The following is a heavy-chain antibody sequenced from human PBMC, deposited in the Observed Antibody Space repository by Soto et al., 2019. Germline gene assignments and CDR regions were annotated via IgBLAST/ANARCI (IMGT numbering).Heavy chain of an antibody. Sequence: EVQLVESGGGLVQPGGSLRLSCAVSGLTFSNYWMNWVRQAPGKGLVWVSRINSDGSSTDYADSVKGRFTISRDNAKDRLYVETRSVEAADTALYYCGRGGRIVGAASVDWGQGTLVTVSS. CDR2: INSDGSST. CDR1: GLTFSNYW. J-gene: IGHJ4*02. V-gene: IGHV3-74*01. CDR3: GRGGRIVGAASVD. D-gene: IGHD6-19*01.